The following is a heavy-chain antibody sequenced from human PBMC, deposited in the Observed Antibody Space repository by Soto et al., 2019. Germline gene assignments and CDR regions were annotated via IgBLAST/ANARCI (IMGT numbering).Heavy chain of an antibody. D-gene: IGHD3-16*01. J-gene: IGHJ6*02. V-gene: IGHV1-18*01. CDR1: GYTFTTYG. CDR3: AAEGGKTYYYYGLDV. Sequence: QVQLVQSGAEVRKPGASVKVSCKASGYTFTTYGISWVRQAPGQGLEWMGWISGYNGHTKYAQKFQGRVTMTTDTTTRRVYKNQRSRRSDDTAVDYYAAEGGKTYYYYGLDVWGQGTTVTVSS. CDR2: ISGYNGHT.